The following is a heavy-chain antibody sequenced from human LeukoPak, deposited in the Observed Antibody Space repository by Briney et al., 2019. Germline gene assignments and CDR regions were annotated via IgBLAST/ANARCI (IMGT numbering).Heavy chain of an antibody. V-gene: IGHV3-21*01. J-gene: IGHJ4*02. D-gene: IGHD3-22*01. CDR1: GFTFSSYA. Sequence: GGSLRLSCAASGFTFSSYAMSWVRQAPGKGLEWVSSISSSGSSKYYADSVKGRFTISRDNAKNSLYLQMNTLRAEDTAVYYCARALYYYDSSGYYTPGWGQGTLVTVSS. CDR2: ISSSGSSK. CDR3: ARALYYYDSSGYYTPG.